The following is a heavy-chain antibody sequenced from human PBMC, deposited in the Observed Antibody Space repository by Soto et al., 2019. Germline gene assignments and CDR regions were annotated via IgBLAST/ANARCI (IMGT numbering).Heavy chain of an antibody. J-gene: IGHJ3*02. D-gene: IGHD3-22*01. CDR2: ISAYNGNT. Sequence: GASVKVSCKASGYTFTSYGISWVRQAPGQGLEWMGWISAYNGNTNYAQKLQGRVTMTTDTSTSTAYMELRSLRSDDTAVCYCASPQNYDSSGYGDFDIWGQGTMVTVSS. V-gene: IGHV1-18*01. CDR1: GYTFTSYG. CDR3: ASPQNYDSSGYGDFDI.